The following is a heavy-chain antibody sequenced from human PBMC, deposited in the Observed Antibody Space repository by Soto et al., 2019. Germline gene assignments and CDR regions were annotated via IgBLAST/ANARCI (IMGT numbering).Heavy chain of an antibody. V-gene: IGHV3-23*01. Sequence: GGSLRLSCAASGFTFSSHAMSWVRQAPGKGLEWVSAISGSGGSAHYADSVKGRFTISRDDSRNTLHLQMNSLRAEDTALYYCAKDIAVIPGASDAFDIWGQGTMVTVSS. CDR1: GFTFSSHA. CDR3: AKDIAVIPGASDAFDI. J-gene: IGHJ3*02. D-gene: IGHD2-2*01. CDR2: ISGSGGSA.